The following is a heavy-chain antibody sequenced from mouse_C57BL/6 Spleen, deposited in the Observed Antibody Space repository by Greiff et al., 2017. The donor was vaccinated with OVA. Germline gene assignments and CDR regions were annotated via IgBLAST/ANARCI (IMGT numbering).Heavy chain of an antibody. V-gene: IGHV1-15*01. Sequence: VQLQQSGAELVRPGASVTLSCKASGYTFTDYEMHWVKQTPVHGLEWIGAIDPETGGNAYNQKFKGKAILTADKSSNTAYMEHRSLTSEDSAVYYCTHDYYGSSQFAYWGQGTLVTVSA. J-gene: IGHJ3*01. CDR3: THDYYGSSQFAY. D-gene: IGHD1-1*01. CDR1: GYTFTDYE. CDR2: IDPETGGN.